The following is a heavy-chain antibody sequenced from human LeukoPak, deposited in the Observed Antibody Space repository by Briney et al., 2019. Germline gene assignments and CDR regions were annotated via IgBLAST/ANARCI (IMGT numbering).Heavy chain of an antibody. CDR2: IYYSGST. Sequence: PSETLSLTCTVSGGSISSYYWSWIRQPPGKGLEWIGYIYYSGSTNYNPSLKSRVTISVDTSKNQFSLKLSSVTAADTAVYYCAREVGDGMDVWGQGTTVTVSS. CDR3: AREVGDGMDV. D-gene: IGHD2-15*01. J-gene: IGHJ6*02. CDR1: GGSISSYY. V-gene: IGHV4-59*01.